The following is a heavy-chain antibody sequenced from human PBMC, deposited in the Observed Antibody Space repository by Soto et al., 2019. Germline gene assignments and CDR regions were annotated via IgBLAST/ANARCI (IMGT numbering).Heavy chain of an antibody. CDR2: ISSSSSYI. CDR3: ARDIGEMSAV. J-gene: IGHJ4*02. Sequence: GGSVRLSCTGSGFTFSSSTMTWVRQGPGKGLEWVSSISSSSSYIYFADSLKGRFTISRDNAKNSLYLQMNSLRAEDTAVYYCARDIGEMSAVWGQGTQVTVPS. CDR1: GFTFSSST. D-gene: IGHD3-10*01. V-gene: IGHV3-21*06.